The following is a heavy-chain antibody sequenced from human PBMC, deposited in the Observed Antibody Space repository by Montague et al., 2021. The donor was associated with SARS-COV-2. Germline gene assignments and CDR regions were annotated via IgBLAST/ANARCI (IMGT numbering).Heavy chain of an antibody. V-gene: IGHV4-34*01. CDR3: ARVPLYVGGFDS. J-gene: IGHJ4*02. D-gene: IGHD3-10*02. CDR2: VNQSGGTT. Sequence: SETLSLTCAVLGGSLSNNYWTWVRQPPGKGLEWIGEVNQSGGTTNYNPSPKGRVKISVDRSSNQMSLHLESVTAADTAVYYCARVPLYVGGFDSWGPGILVAVSS. CDR1: GGSLSNNY.